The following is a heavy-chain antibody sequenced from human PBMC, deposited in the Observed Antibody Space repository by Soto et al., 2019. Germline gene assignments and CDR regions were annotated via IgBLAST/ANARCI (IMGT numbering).Heavy chain of an antibody. V-gene: IGHV1-18*04. CDR1: GYTFTSYG. Sequence: GASVKVSCKASGYTFTSYGISWVRQAPGQGLEWMGWISAYNGNTNYAQKLQGRVTMTTDTSTSTAYMELRSLRSDDTAVYYCAKDLYVVWSGYYNTQNWFVHRRRRNLV. J-gene: IGHJ5*02. D-gene: IGHD3-3*01. CDR3: AKDLYVVWSGYYNTQNWFVH. CDR2: ISAYNGNT.